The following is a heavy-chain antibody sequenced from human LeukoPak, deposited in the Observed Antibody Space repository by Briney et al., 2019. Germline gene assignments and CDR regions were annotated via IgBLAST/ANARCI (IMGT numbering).Heavy chain of an antibody. J-gene: IGHJ4*02. D-gene: IGHD1-26*01. CDR1: GGSISNYY. CDR2: IPASGNT. Sequence: SETLSLTCTVSGGSISNYYWSWIRQPAGKGLEWIGRIPASGNTNYNPSLKSRLTMSVDTSKNQFSLRLSSVTAADTAVYYCARHLNAGSYPLDHWGQGTLVTVSS. CDR3: ARHLNAGSYPLDH. V-gene: IGHV4-4*07.